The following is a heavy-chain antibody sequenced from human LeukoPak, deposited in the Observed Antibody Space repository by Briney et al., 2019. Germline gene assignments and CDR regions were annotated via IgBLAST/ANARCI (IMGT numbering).Heavy chain of an antibody. CDR2: IYTSGST. V-gene: IGHV4-4*07. CDR3: ARDSWEPGDEYYYYYMDV. D-gene: IGHD1-26*01. J-gene: IGHJ6*03. Sequence: SETLSLTCTVSGGSISSYYWSWIRQPAGKGLEWIGRIYTSGSTNYNPSLKSRVTMSVDTSKNQFSLKLSSVTAADTAVYYCARDSWEPGDEYYYYYMDVWGKGTTVTVSS. CDR1: GGSISSYY.